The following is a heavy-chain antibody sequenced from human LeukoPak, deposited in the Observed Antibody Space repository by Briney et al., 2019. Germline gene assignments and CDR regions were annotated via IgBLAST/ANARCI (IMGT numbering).Heavy chain of an antibody. J-gene: IGHJ5*02. CDR1: GGTFSSYA. CDR2: IIPIFGTA. CDR3: ARATSGYYDSSGYYYDWFDP. D-gene: IGHD3-22*01. Sequence: GASVKVSCTASGGTFSSYAISWVRQAPGQGLEWMGGIIPIFGTANYAQKFQGRVTITADESTSTAYMELSSLRSEDTAVYYCARATSGYYDSSGYYYDWFDPWGQGTLVTVSS. V-gene: IGHV1-69*13.